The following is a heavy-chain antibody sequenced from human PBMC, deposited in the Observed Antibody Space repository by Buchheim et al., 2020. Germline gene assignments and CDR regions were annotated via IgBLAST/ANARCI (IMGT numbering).Heavy chain of an antibody. CDR2: ISNDGSNE. CDR1: GFSFSNYG. D-gene: IGHD2-15*01. Sequence: QVQLVESGGGVVQPGRSLRLSCAASGFSFSNYGMHWVRQAPDKGLEWVAIISNDGSNELYADSVKGRFTIPRDNSKKTLYLQMNSLRAEDTAVYYCAKSIASMGYYLDYWGRGT. CDR3: AKSIASMGYYLDY. J-gene: IGHJ4*02. V-gene: IGHV3-30*18.